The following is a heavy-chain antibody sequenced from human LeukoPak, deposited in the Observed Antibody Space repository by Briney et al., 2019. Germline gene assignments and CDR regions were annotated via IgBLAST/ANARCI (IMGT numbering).Heavy chain of an antibody. CDR1: GGSISSGDFY. CDR2: IYYSGTT. CDR3: ARTGSTVTMLYPFDH. J-gene: IGHJ4*02. V-gene: IGHV4-31*03. D-gene: IGHD4-17*01. Sequence: SETLSLTCTVSGGSISSGDFYWSWIRQHPGKGLEWIGYIYYSGTTYYSPSLKSRVSISLDTTKNQFSLKLSSVTAADTAVYYCARTGSTVTMLYPFDHWGQGTLVTVSS.